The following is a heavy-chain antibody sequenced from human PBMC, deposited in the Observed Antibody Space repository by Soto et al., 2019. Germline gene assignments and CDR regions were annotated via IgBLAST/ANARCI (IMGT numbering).Heavy chain of an antibody. V-gene: IGHV1-8*01. CDR2: MNPYNGNT. CDR3: ARRKERSGPHYFDS. D-gene: IGHD6-25*01. J-gene: IGHJ4*02. CDR1: GYTFTSCD. Sequence: QVQLVQSGAEVKKPGASVKVSCQASGYTFTSCDIHWVPQATGQGLEWVGWMNPYNGNTGYAQKLQGRVTMTRNTSIYTAYMELSSLTFEDTAVYYCARRKERSGPHYFDSWGQGTLVTVSS.